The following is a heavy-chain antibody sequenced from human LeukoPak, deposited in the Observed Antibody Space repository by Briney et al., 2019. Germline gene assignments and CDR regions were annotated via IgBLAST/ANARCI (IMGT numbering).Heavy chain of an antibody. V-gene: IGHV4-38-2*02. J-gene: IGHJ6*03. CDR2: IYHSGST. Sequence: SETLSLTCTVSGYSIKNGCYWGWIRQPPGKGLEWIGSIYHSGSTYDNPSLKSRVTISVDTSKNQFSLKLNSVTAADTAVYYCARGGSYSTSYFYYMDVWGKGTTVTVSS. D-gene: IGHD3-10*01. CDR1: GYSIKNGCY. CDR3: ARGGSYSTSYFYYMDV.